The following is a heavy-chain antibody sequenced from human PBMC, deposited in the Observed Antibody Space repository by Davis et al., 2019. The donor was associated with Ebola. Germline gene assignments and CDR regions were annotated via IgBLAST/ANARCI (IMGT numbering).Heavy chain of an antibody. CDR2: ISGGYT. V-gene: IGHV3-11*06. CDR3: ARVYNWGFDF. D-gene: IGHD1-20*01. Sequence: PGGSLRLSCAASGFTFSDYYMSWIRQAPGKGLEWVAYISGGYTYYAESVKGRFTISRDSAKDSLYLHVDSLRDDDTAVYYCARVYNWGFDFWGQGTLVTVSS. CDR1: GFTFSDYY. J-gene: IGHJ4*02.